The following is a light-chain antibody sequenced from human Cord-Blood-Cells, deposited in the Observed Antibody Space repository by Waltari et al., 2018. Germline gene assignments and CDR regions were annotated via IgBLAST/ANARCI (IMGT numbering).Light chain of an antibody. Sequence: QSALTQPRSVSGSPGQSVTISCTGTSSDVGGYNYVSWYQQHPGNAPKLMIYDVSKRPSGVPDRFSGSKSGNPASLTISGLQAEDEADYYCCSYAGSYSSYVFGTGTKVTVL. CDR3: CSYAGSYSSYV. CDR1: SSDVGGYNY. J-gene: IGLJ1*01. CDR2: DVS. V-gene: IGLV2-11*01.